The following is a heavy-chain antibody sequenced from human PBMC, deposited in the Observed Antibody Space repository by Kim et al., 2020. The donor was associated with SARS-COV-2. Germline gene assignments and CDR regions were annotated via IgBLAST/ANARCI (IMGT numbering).Heavy chain of an antibody. V-gene: IGHV4-39*01. CDR3: ASSYGNWFDP. D-gene: IGHD2-21*01. CDR1: GGDIYTNGFY. J-gene: IGHJ5*02. Sequence: SETLSLTCTVSGGDIYTNGFYWGWLRQPTGQGLEWIGFIYYRGDTYYNPSLKSRIIISIDTSKNQFSLNLRSVTATDTAVYYSASSYGNWFDPWGQGALVTVSS. CDR2: IYYRGDT.